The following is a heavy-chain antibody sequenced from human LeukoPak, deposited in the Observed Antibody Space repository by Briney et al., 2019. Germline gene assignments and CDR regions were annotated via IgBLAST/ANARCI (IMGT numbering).Heavy chain of an antibody. D-gene: IGHD3-22*01. V-gene: IGHV3-74*01. CDR1: GFTFSNYW. Sequence: PGGSLRLSCVASGFTFSNYWMHWVRHAPGKGLVWVSRINSDGSSTRYADSVKGRFTISRDNAKNTLYLQMNSLRAEDTAVYYCARGAMIAVPLGWFDPWGQGTLVTVSS. CDR2: INSDGSST. CDR3: ARGAMIAVPLGWFDP. J-gene: IGHJ5*02.